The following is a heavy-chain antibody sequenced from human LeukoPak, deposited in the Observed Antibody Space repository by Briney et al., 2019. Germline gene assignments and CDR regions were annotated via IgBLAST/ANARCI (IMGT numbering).Heavy chain of an antibody. CDR3: ARESGIAARPARRETFDY. V-gene: IGHV4-4*07. D-gene: IGHD6-6*01. Sequence: SETLSLTCTVSGGSISSYYWSWIRQPAGKGLEWIGRIHTSGSTNYNPSLKSRVTMSVDTSKNQFSLKLSSVTAADTAVYYCARESGIAARPARRETFDYWGQGTLVTVSS. J-gene: IGHJ4*02. CDR2: IHTSGST. CDR1: GGSISSYY.